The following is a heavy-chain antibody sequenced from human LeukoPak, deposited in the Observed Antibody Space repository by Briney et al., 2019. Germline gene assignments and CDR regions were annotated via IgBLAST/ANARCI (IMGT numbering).Heavy chain of an antibody. Sequence: GGSLRLSCAASGFTFSAYSMNWVRQAPGKGLEWVSHINIVNNAIAYAASVKGRFTISRDNAKNSLFLQMNSLRADDTAIYYCARDSGKGGTFDFWGQGTRVTVSS. J-gene: IGHJ4*02. CDR3: ARDSGKGGTFDF. CDR1: GFTFSAYS. CDR2: INIVNNAI. V-gene: IGHV3-48*04. D-gene: IGHD3-10*01.